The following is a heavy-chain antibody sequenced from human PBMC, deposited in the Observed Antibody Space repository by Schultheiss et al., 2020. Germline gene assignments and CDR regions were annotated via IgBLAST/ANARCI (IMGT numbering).Heavy chain of an antibody. CDR3: AREGRYCSSTSCYSYFDY. CDR1: GASISNNY. J-gene: IGHJ4*02. CDR2: IYNTGNT. D-gene: IGHD2-2*01. V-gene: IGHV4-59*01. Sequence: SETLSLTCTVSGASISNNYWSWIRQHPGKGLEWLGYIYNTGNTNYNPSLKSRVTISVDTSKNHFSLRLSSVTPADAAVYYCAREGRYCSSTSCYSYFDYWGQGTLVTVSS.